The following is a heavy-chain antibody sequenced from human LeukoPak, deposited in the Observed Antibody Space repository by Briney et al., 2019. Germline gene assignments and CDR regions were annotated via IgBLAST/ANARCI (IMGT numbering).Heavy chain of an antibody. V-gene: IGHV3-11*01. Sequence: GGSRRLSCAASGFTFSDYYMSWIRQAPGKGLEWVSYISNSGINIYYIDSVKGRFTISRDNAKNSLYLQMNSLRVEDTAVYYCARVPYGGYDLYFDSWGQGTLVSVSA. CDR3: ARVPYGGYDLYFDS. D-gene: IGHD5-12*01. J-gene: IGHJ4*02. CDR1: GFTFSDYY. CDR2: ISNSGINI.